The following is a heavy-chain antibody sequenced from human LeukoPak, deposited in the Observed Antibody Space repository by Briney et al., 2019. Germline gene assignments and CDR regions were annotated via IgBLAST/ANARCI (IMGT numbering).Heavy chain of an antibody. CDR1: GYSISSGYY. CDR3: AREKYQQLAVWFDP. D-gene: IGHD2-2*01. CDR2: IYHSGST. J-gene: IGHJ5*02. Sequence: SETLSLTCTVSGYSISSGYYWGWIRQPPGKGLEWIGSIYHSGSTYYNPSLKSRVTISVDTSKNQFSLKLSSVTAADTAVYYCAREKYQQLAVWFDPWGQGTLVTVSS. V-gene: IGHV4-38-2*02.